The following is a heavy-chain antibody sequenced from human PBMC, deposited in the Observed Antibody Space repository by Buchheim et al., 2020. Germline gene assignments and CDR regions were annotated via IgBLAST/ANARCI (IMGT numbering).Heavy chain of an antibody. V-gene: IGHV1-46*01. J-gene: IGHJ4*02. D-gene: IGHD3-22*01. Sequence: QVQLVQSGAEVKKPGASVKVSCKASGYTFTSYYMHWVRQAPGQGLEWMGIINPSGGSTSYAQKFQGRATMTRDTSVRTVYMELSSLRSEDTTVYYCARADSSGYSPYYFDYWGQGTL. CDR2: INPSGGST. CDR1: GYTFTSYY. CDR3: ARADSSGYSPYYFDY.